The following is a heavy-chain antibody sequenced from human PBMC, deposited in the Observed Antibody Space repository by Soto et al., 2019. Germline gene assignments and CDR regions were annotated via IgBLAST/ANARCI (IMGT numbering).Heavy chain of an antibody. CDR1: GGSLINSFYH. CDR2: IYYSGNT. Sequence: SETLSLPCTVSGGSLINSFYHLVLIRQPPGKGLEWIGSIYYSGNTYYNPSLKSRVTISVDTSKKQFSLKLSSVTAADTAVYYCARLRAAAGFGADYWGQGTLVTVSS. CDR3: ARLRAAAGFGADY. J-gene: IGHJ4*02. D-gene: IGHD6-13*01. V-gene: IGHV4-39*01.